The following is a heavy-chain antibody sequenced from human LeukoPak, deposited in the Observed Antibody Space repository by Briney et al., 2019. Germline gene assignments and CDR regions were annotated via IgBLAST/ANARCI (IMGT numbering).Heavy chain of an antibody. CDR1: GFTFSDYY. J-gene: IGHJ4*02. Sequence: GGSLRLSCAASGFTFSDYYMSWIRRAPGKGLEWVSYISSSGSTIYYADSVKGRFTISRDNAKNSLYLQMNSLRAEDTAVYYCARSYRYYYDSSGYYAAGPLDYWGQGTLVTVSS. CDR2: ISSSGSTI. CDR3: ARSYRYYYDSSGYYAAGPLDY. V-gene: IGHV3-11*01. D-gene: IGHD3-22*01.